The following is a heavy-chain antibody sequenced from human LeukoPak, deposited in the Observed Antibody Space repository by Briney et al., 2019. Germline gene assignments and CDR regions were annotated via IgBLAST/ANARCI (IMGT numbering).Heavy chain of an antibody. Sequence: GASVKVSCKISGYTLTELSMHWVRQAPGKGLEWMGGFDPEDGETIYAQKFQGSVTMTEDTSTDTAYMELSSLRSEDTAVYYCATTSHGSGWYRDDAFDIWGQGTMVTVSS. D-gene: IGHD6-19*01. CDR3: ATTSHGSGWYRDDAFDI. CDR2: FDPEDGET. J-gene: IGHJ3*02. V-gene: IGHV1-24*01. CDR1: GYTLTELS.